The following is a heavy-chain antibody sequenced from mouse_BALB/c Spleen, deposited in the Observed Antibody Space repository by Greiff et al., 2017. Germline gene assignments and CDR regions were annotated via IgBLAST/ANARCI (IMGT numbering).Heavy chain of an antibody. J-gene: IGHJ3*01. CDR1: GYTFTDYN. CDR2: IYPYNGGT. D-gene: IGHD2-4*01. V-gene: IGHV1S29*02. CDR3: ARNDYDVAWFAY. Sequence: EVKLMESGPELVKPGASVKISCKASGYTFTDYNMHWVKQSHGKSLEWIGYIYPYNGGTGYNQKFKSKATLTVDNSSSTAYMELRSLTSEDSAVYYCARNDYDVAWFAYWGQGTLVTVSA.